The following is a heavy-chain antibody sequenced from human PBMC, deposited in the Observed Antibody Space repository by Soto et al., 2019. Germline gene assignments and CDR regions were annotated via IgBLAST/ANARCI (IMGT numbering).Heavy chain of an antibody. CDR3: AGISRGH. CDR2: ITDDGTGK. V-gene: IGHV3-7*01. Sequence: EAQLVESGGDLVQPGGSLRLSCAASGFTLNRDWTSWVRQAPGKGLEWVASITDDGTGKYYVDSVKGRFTISRDDAKNSLYLQMISLRAEDAAVYYCAGISRGHWGQGTLVNVSS. CDR1: GFTLNRDW. J-gene: IGHJ4*02. D-gene: IGHD2-15*01.